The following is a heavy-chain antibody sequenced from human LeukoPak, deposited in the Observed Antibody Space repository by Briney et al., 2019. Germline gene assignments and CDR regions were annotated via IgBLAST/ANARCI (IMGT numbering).Heavy chain of an antibody. CDR2: IDPEDGRT. D-gene: IGHD1-1*01. CDR3: ATGPDRKTGSHY. V-gene: IGHV1-69-2*01. J-gene: IGHJ4*02. CDR1: AYIFTDSY. Sequence: GASVKISCKTSAYIFTDSYIHWVQQAPGKGLEWMGRIDPEDGRTIYAERFQGRVTLTADKSIHTVYMDVSSLRSEDTAMYYCATGPDRKTGSHYWGRGTLLIVSS.